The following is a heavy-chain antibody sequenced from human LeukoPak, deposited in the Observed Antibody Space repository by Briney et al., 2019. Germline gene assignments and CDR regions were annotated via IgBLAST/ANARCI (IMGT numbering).Heavy chain of an antibody. D-gene: IGHD3-3*01. V-gene: IGHV3-48*03. CDR2: ISSSSSTI. Sequence: QPGGSLRLSCTSSDLTFSNYEMHWVRQAPGKGLDWVSYISSSSSTIYYADSVEGRFTISRDNAKNSLYLQTNSLRAEDTAIYYCARGRYDFWSGPRAYYFDYWGQGTLVTVSS. CDR1: DLTFSNYE. J-gene: IGHJ4*01. CDR3: ARGRYDFWSGPRAYYFDY.